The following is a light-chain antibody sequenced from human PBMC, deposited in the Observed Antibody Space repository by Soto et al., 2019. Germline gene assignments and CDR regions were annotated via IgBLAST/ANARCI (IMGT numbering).Light chain of an antibody. CDR2: YDD. V-gene: IGLV1-36*01. Sequence: QAVVTQPPSVSEAPRQRVTISCSGSSSNIGNNAVNWYQQLPGKAPKLLIYYDDLLPSGVSDRFSGSKSGTSASLAISGLQSEDEADYYCAAWDDSLNGVVFGGGTKLPS. CDR3: AAWDDSLNGVV. J-gene: IGLJ2*01. CDR1: SSNIGNNA.